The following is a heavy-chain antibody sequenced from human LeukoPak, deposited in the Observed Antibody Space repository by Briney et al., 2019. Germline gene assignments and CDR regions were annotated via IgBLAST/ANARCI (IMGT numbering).Heavy chain of an antibody. Sequence: SETLSLTCAVSGYSISSGYYWGWIRQSPGKGLEWIGSIYHSGSTYYNASLKSRATISVDTSKNQFSLKLSSVTAADAAVYYCARDRAYDSSAYHHVHFDYWGQGTLVTVSS. V-gene: IGHV4-38-2*02. CDR1: GYSISSGYY. CDR2: IYHSGST. J-gene: IGHJ4*02. D-gene: IGHD3-22*01. CDR3: ARDRAYDSSAYHHVHFDY.